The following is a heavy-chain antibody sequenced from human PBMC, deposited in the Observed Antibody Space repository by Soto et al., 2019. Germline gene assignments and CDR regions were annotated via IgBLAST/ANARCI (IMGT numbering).Heavy chain of an antibody. CDR2: IYPGDSDT. CDR1: GYSFTSYW. V-gene: IGHV5-51*01. D-gene: IGHD4-17*01. CDR3: ARRVYGDLKFEY. Sequence: GESLQISCKGSGYSFTSYWIGCVRQMPGKGLEWIGIIYPGDSDTRYSPSFQGQVTISADKSISNAYLQWSSLKASDTAMYYCARRVYGDLKFEYWGEGTLVTVSS. J-gene: IGHJ4*02.